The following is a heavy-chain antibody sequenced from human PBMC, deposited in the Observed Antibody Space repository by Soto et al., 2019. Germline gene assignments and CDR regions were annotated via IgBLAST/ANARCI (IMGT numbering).Heavy chain of an antibody. CDR3: SNGYYYEDYGMDV. D-gene: IGHD2-8*01. CDR2: IYYSGST. V-gene: IGHV4-59*01. CDR1: GGSISSYY. Sequence: SETLSLTCTGSGGSISSYYWSWIRQPPGKGLEWIGYIYYSGSTNYNPSLKSRVTISVDTSKNQFSLKLSSVTAADTAVYYCSNGYYYEDYGMDVWGQGTTVTVSS. J-gene: IGHJ6*02.